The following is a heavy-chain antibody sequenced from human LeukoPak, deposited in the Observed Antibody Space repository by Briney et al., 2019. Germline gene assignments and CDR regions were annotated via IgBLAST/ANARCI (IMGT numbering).Heavy chain of an antibody. CDR3: ARDDRAAAGTDY. CDR2: IYSGGSA. D-gene: IGHD6-13*01. V-gene: IGHV3-53*01. Sequence: GGSLRLSCVASGFSSSTYAMAWVRQALGKGLEWVSVIYSGGSAYYADSVKGRFTISRDNSKSTLYLQMNNLRAEDTAVYYCARDDRAAAGTDYWGQGTLVTVSS. CDR1: GFSSSTYA. J-gene: IGHJ4*02.